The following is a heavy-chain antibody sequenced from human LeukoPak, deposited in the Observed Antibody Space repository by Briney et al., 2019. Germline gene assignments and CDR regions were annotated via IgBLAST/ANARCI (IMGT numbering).Heavy chain of an antibody. CDR3: AKGGYSGYDPSRLRFDP. D-gene: IGHD5-12*01. V-gene: IGHV3-23*01. Sequence: PGGSLRLSCAASGFTFSSYAMSWVRQAPGKGLEWVSAISGSGGSTYYADSVKGRFTISRDNSKNTLYLQMNSLRAEDTAVYYCAKGGYSGYDPSRLRFDPWGQGTLVTVSS. CDR1: GFTFSSYA. CDR2: ISGSGGST. J-gene: IGHJ5*02.